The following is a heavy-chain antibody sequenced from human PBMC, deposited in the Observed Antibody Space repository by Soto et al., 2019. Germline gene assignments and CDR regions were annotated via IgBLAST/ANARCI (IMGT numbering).Heavy chain of an antibody. CDR2: IIPIFGTA. CDR3: ASGPVWFGESSYHDY. J-gene: IGHJ4*02. D-gene: IGHD3-10*01. V-gene: IGHV1-69*13. Sequence: SVKVSCKASGGTFSSYAISWVRQAPGQGLEWMGGIIPIFGTANYAQKFQGRVTITADESTSTAYMELSSLRSEDTAVYYCASGPVWFGESSYHDYWGQGTLVTVSS. CDR1: GGTFSSYA.